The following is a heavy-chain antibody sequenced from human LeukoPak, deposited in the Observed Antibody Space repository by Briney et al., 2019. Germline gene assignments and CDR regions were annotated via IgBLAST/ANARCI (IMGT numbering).Heavy chain of an antibody. CDR1: GGSISSYY. J-gene: IGHJ4*02. D-gene: IGHD5-12*01. CDR2: IYYSGST. CDR3: ASGYDYEGLDY. Sequence: SETLSLTCTASGGSISSYYWSWIRQPPGKGLEWIGYIYYSGSTNYNPSLKSRVTISVDTSKNQFSLKLSSVTAADTAVYYCASGYDYEGLDYWGQGTLVTVSS. V-gene: IGHV4-59*01.